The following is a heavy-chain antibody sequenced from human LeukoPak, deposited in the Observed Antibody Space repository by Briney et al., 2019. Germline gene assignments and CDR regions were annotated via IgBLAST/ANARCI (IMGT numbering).Heavy chain of an antibody. Sequence: GGSLRLSCAASGFIFSSFAMNWVRQAPGKGLEWVSIISGNGDSTHYTDSVKGRFTISRDNSKNTLYLQMNSLRAEDTAVYYCARRAGAYSHPYDYWGQGTLVTVSS. CDR3: ARRAGAYSHPYDY. J-gene: IGHJ4*02. CDR2: ISGNGDST. D-gene: IGHD4/OR15-4a*01. V-gene: IGHV3-23*01. CDR1: GFIFSSFA.